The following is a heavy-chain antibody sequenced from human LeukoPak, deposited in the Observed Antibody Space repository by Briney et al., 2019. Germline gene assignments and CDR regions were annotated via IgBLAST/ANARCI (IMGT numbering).Heavy chain of an antibody. D-gene: IGHD2-15*01. Sequence: GASVKVSCQASGYTFTSYYMHWVRQAPGQGLEWMGIINPSGGSTSYAQKFQGRVTMTRDTSTSTVYMELSSLRSEDTAVYYCARDRGYCSGGTCYSLPPGFDYWGQGTLVTVSS. CDR1: GYTFTSYY. CDR3: ARDRGYCSGGTCYSLPPGFDY. J-gene: IGHJ4*02. CDR2: INPSGGST. V-gene: IGHV1-46*01.